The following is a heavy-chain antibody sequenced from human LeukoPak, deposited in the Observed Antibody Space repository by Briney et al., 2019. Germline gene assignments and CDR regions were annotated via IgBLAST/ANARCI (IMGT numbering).Heavy chain of an antibody. V-gene: IGHV3-53*01. Sequence: PGGSLRLSCAASGFTVSSNYMSWVRQAPGRGLEWVSIIYSGGSTYYADSVKGRFTISRDNSKNTLYLQMNSLRAEDTAVYYCARGQGYGSGSPEGDWFDPWGQGTLVTVSS. D-gene: IGHD3-10*01. CDR3: ARGQGYGSGSPEGDWFDP. CDR2: IYSGGST. J-gene: IGHJ5*02. CDR1: GFTVSSNY.